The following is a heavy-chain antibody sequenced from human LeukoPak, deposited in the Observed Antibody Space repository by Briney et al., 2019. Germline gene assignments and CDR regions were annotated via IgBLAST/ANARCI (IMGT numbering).Heavy chain of an antibody. J-gene: IGHJ6*03. CDR2: ISSSSSYI. CDR3: ARSQINYYDSSGYYDYYYYMDV. CDR1: GFTFSSYS. Sequence: GGSLRLSCAASGFTFSSYSMNWVRQAPGKGLEWVSSISSSSSYIYYADSVKGRFTISRDNAKNSLYLQMNSLRAEDTAVYYCARSQINYYDSSGYYDYYYYMDVWGKGTTVTVPS. V-gene: IGHV3-21*01. D-gene: IGHD3-22*01.